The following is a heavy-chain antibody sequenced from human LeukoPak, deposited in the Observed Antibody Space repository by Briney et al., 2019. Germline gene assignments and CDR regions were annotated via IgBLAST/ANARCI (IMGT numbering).Heavy chain of an antibody. Sequence: GGSLRLSCAASGFTFSRIAMTWVRQAPGKGLEWVSTIRSNGDTAYNADSVRGRFASSRDNSKNALFLQMNSLRVEDTAIYYCAKGQELDDGVFDSWGQGTLVTVSS. D-gene: IGHD1-1*01. V-gene: IGHV3-23*01. J-gene: IGHJ4*02. CDR1: GFTFSRIA. CDR3: AKGQELDDGVFDS. CDR2: IRSNGDTA.